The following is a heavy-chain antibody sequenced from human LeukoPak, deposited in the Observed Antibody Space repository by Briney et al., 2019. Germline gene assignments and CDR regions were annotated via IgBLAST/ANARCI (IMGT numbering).Heavy chain of an antibody. CDR3: ARAGYCSGGSCYGSDY. CDR1: GFTFSSYG. Sequence: PGGSLRLSCAASGFTFSSYGMHWVRQAPGKGLEWVAAIWYDGSIQYYADSVKGRFTISRDNSKNTLYLQMDSLRAEDTAVYYFARAGYCSGGSCYGSDYWGQGTLVSVSS. CDR2: IWYDGSIQ. V-gene: IGHV3-33*01. J-gene: IGHJ4*02. D-gene: IGHD2-15*01.